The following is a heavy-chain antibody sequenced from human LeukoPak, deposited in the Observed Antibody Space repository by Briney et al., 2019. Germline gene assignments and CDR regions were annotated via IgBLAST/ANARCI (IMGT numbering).Heavy chain of an antibody. D-gene: IGHD2-2*01. J-gene: IGHJ4*02. CDR1: GYSISSGYY. Sequence: SETLSLTCTVSGYSISSGYYWGWIRQPPGKGLEWIGSIYHSGSTYYNPSLKSRVTISVDTSKNQFSLKLSSVTAADTAVYYCARERYCSSTSCSLSRLYYFDYWGQGTLVTVSS. V-gene: IGHV4-38-2*02. CDR2: IYHSGST. CDR3: ARERYCSSTSCSLSRLYYFDY.